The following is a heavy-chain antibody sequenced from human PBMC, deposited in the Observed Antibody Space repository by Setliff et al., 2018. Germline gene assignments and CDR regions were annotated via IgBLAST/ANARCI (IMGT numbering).Heavy chain of an antibody. D-gene: IGHD2-15*01. CDR2: IWDDGVKK. J-gene: IGHJ4*02. V-gene: IGHV3-33*08. CDR1: GFTFSTYR. CDR3: ARTCSGSGCYAGLES. Sequence: GGSLRLSCAASGFTFSTYRMHWVRQAPGKGLEWVAVIWDDGVKKYHADSVKGRFTISRDNSKNALYLQMNSLRPEDTAVYYCARTCSGSGCYAGLESWGQGTPVTVSS.